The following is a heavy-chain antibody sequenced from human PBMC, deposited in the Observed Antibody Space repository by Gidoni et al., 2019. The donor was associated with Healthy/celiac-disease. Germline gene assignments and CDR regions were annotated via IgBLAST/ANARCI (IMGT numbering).Heavy chain of an antibody. V-gene: IGHV3-23*01. Sequence: EVQLLESGGGLVQPGGSLRLSCAGSGFTFNNYAMSWVRQAPGKGLEWVSAMSGSGGSTYYADSVKGRFTISRDNSKNTLYLQMNSLRAEDTAVYFCAKDQDQLLWFEPYYFDYWGQGTLVTVSS. D-gene: IGHD3-10*01. CDR3: AKDQDQLLWFEPYYFDY. CDR2: MSGSGGST. CDR1: GFTFNNYA. J-gene: IGHJ4*02.